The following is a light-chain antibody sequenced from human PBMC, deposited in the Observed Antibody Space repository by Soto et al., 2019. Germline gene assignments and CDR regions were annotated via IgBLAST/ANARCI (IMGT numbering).Light chain of an antibody. CDR3: SSYTSSSTLGV. J-gene: IGLJ1*01. CDR1: SSELAIYNY. Sequence: QSVLTQPASVSGSPGQSITISCTGTSSELAIYNYVSWYQQQPGKAPKLMIYQVTNRPSGVSNRFSGSKSGNTASLTISGLQAEDEADYYCSSYTSSSTLGVFGTGTKVTVL. CDR2: QVT. V-gene: IGLV2-14*01.